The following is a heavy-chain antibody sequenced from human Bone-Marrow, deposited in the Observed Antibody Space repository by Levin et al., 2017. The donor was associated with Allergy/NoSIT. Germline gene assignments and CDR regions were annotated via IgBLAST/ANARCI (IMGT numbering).Heavy chain of an antibody. CDR2: INPNSGGT. D-gene: IGHD1-14*01. Sequence: GESLKISCKASGYTFTGYYMHWVRQAPGQGLEWMGWINPNSGGTNYAQKFQGRVTMTRDTSISTAYMELSRLRSDDTAVYYCARANHSNLVYWGQGTLVTVSS. J-gene: IGHJ4*02. V-gene: IGHV1-2*02. CDR3: ARANHSNLVY. CDR1: GYTFTGYY.